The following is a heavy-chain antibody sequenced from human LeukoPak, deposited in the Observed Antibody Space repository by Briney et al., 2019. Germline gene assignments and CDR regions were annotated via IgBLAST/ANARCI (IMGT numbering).Heavy chain of an antibody. CDR2: ISSSSSYI. CDR3: ARDFATNYGYVLGSDTKGMDV. D-gene: IGHD3-16*01. J-gene: IGHJ6*02. CDR1: GFTFSSYS. V-gene: IGHV3-21*01. Sequence: PGGSLRLSCAASGFTFSSYSMNWVRQAPGKGLEWVSSISSSSSYIYYADSVKGRFTISRDNAKNSLYLQMNSLRAEDTAVYYCARDFATNYGYVLGSDTKGMDVWGQGTTVTVSS.